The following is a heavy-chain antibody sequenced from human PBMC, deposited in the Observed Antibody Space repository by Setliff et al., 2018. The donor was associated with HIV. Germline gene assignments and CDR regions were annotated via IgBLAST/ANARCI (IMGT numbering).Heavy chain of an antibody. CDR3: ARHAVPHYYDSSGPS. J-gene: IGHJ5*02. CDR1: GGSISSSSYY. Sequence: SETLSLTCTVSGGSISSSSYYWGWIRQHPGKGLEWIGNIYSGGTTYYNSSLRSRVTITLDTSKKQFSLKLHSVTAADTAVYYCARHAVPHYYDSSGPSWGPGTLVTVSS. D-gene: IGHD3-22*01. CDR2: IYSGGTT. V-gene: IGHV4-39*07.